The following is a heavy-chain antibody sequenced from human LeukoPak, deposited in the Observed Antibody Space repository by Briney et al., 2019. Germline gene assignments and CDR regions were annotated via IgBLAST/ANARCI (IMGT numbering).Heavy chain of an antibody. CDR2: IYYSGST. Sequence: SETLSLTCTVSGGSISSSSYYWGCIRQPPGKGLEWIGSIYYSGSTNYNPSLKSRVTMSVDTSKNQFSLKLSSVTAADTAVYYCARLSHSSGYSPYCWGQGTLVTVSS. CDR1: GGSISSSSYY. CDR3: ARLSHSSGYSPYC. V-gene: IGHV4-39*01. D-gene: IGHD3-22*01. J-gene: IGHJ4*02.